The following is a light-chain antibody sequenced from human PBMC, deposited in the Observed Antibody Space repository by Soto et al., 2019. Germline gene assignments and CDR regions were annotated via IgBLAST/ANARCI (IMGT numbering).Light chain of an antibody. J-gene: IGLJ2*01. CDR3: QTWGTGLV. CDR2: LNSDGSH. Sequence: QLVLTQLPSASASLGASVKLTCTLSSGHSSYAIAWHQQQPEKGPRYLMKLNSDGSHSKGDGIPDRFSGSSSGAERYLTISSLQSEDEADYYCQTWGTGLVFGGGTKLTVL. CDR1: SGHSSYA. V-gene: IGLV4-69*01.